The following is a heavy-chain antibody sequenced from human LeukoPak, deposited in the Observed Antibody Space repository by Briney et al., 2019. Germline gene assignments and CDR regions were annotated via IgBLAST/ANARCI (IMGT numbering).Heavy chain of an antibody. CDR1: GFTFSSYA. D-gene: IGHD1-14*01. CDR2: ISSNGGST. J-gene: IGHJ4*02. V-gene: IGHV3-64*01. CDR3: ARALGTLPEGFGY. Sequence: GGSLRLSCAASGFTFSSYAMHWVRQAPGKGLEYVSAISSNGGSTYYANSVKGRFTISRDNSKNTLYLQMGSLRAEDMAVYYCARALGTLPEGFGYWGQGTLVTVSS.